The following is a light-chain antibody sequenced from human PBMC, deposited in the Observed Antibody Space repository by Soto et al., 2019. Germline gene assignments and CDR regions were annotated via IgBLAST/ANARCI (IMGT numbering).Light chain of an antibody. CDR1: QSLLFSDGKTY. V-gene: IGKV2D-29*01. CDR3: MQSVEFPLT. CDR2: EVS. J-gene: IGKJ4*02. Sequence: DIVMTQTPRSLSVTPGQPASISCKSSQSLLFSDGKTYVLWYLQRPGQTAQALIYEVSNRFSGVPERFSGSGSGTDFTLKISRVEAGDVGVYCCMQSVEFPLTFGGGTRVEIK.